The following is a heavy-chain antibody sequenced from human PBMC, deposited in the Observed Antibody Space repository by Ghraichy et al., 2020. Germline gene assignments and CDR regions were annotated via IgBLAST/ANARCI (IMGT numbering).Heavy chain of an antibody. J-gene: IGHJ4*02. V-gene: IGHV3-48*02. CDR3: ARKDFDTSGTYYIPFFDY. D-gene: IGHD3-10*01. CDR2: ISSSSSSI. CDR1: GFTFSTYT. Sequence: GGSLRLSCEASGFTFSTYTMTWVRQAPGKGLEWVAHISSSSSSIHYADSVKGRFTISRDNAKNSLHLQMNSLRDEDAAVYYCARKDFDTSGTYYIPFFDYWRQGTLVTVAS.